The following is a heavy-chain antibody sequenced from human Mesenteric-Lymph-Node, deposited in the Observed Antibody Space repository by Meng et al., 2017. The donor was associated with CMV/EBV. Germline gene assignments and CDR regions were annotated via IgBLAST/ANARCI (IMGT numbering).Heavy chain of an antibody. CDR3: ARGRSSGWLYEFDP. CDR1: GGSITSYY. V-gene: IGHV4-59*01. D-gene: IGHD6-19*01. J-gene: IGHJ5*02. CDR2: VYDSGTT. Sequence: QVRLQESGPGLVKPSATLSRTCSVSGGSITSYYWSWIRQPPGKGLEWIGYVYDSGTTNYNPSLASRVDISLDTSMNQFSLKLTSVTADDTAIYYCARGRSSGWLYEFDPWGQGTLVTVSS.